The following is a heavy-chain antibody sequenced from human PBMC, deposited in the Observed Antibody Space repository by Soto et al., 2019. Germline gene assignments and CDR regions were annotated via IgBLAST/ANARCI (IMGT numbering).Heavy chain of an antibody. Sequence: QVQLVQSGAEVRKPGSSVKVSCKASGATFSTYTIYWVRQAPGQGLEWMGRIIPLFGTAKYAQNFQGRVTITAEESTSTAYMELSTQRYDHTAVYYCARRLDNRAEDGFDVWGEGNTVTVSA. D-gene: IGHD6-25*01. J-gene: IGHJ3*01. V-gene: IGHV1-69*18. CDR3: ARRLDNRAEDGFDV. CDR1: GATFSTYT. CDR2: IIPLFGTA.